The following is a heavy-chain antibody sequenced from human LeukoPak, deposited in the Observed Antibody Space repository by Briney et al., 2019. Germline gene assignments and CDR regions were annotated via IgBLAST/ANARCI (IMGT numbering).Heavy chain of an antibody. V-gene: IGHV3-74*03. J-gene: IGHJ4*02. CDR3: ARTYYYDSSGYYYYTPGDY. D-gene: IGHD3-22*01. Sequence: GGSLRLSCAASGFTFSSHWMHWVRQAPGKGLVWVSRINPDGRTITYADSVRGRFTISRDNAKNTLYLQMSSLSAEDTAVYYCARTYYYDSSGYYYYTPGDYWGQGTLVTVSS. CDR2: INPDGRTI. CDR1: GFTFSSHW.